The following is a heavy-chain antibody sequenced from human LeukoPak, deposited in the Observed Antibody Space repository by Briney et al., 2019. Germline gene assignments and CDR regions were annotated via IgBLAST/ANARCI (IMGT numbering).Heavy chain of an antibody. D-gene: IGHD5-12*01. J-gene: IGHJ4*02. Sequence: GGSLRLSCEASGYTFSSYSMNWVRQAPGKELEWVSYISSSSGTMYYADSVKGRFTISRDNAKNSVYLHMNSLRAEDTAVYYCATDPSGNDYHWGQGTLVTVSS. CDR3: ATDPSGNDYH. CDR1: GYTFSSYS. V-gene: IGHV3-48*04. CDR2: ISSSSGTM.